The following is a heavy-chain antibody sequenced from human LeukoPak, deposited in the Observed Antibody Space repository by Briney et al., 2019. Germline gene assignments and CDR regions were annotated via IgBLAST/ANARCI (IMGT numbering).Heavy chain of an antibody. J-gene: IGHJ4*02. CDR1: GFTFSDYY. Sequence: GGPLRLSVEASGFTFSDYYMSWIGRAPGKGREGFYYISSSSSYTNYADSVKGRFTISRDNAKNSLYLQMNSLRAEDTAVYYCARVSGSSWYAIDYWGQGTLVTVSS. D-gene: IGHD6-13*01. CDR3: ARVSGSSWYAIDY. V-gene: IGHV3-11*06. CDR2: ISSSSSYT.